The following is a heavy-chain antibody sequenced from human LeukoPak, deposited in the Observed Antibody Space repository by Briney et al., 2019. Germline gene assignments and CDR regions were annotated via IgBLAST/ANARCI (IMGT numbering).Heavy chain of an antibody. CDR2: IYYSGST. D-gene: IGHD5-24*01. J-gene: IGHJ3*02. Sequence: SETLSLTCTVSGGSISSYYWSWIRQPPGKGLEWIGYIYYSGSTNYNPSLKSRVTISVDTSKNQFSLKLSSVTAADTAVYYCARVERDYAFDIWGQGTMVTVSS. CDR1: GGSISSYY. V-gene: IGHV4-59*08. CDR3: ARVERDYAFDI.